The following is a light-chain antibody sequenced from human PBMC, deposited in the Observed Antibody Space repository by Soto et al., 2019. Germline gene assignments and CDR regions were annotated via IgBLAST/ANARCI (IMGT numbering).Light chain of an antibody. CDR2: ANN. CDR1: SSNIGSGYD. J-gene: IGLJ1*01. V-gene: IGLV1-40*01. Sequence: QSVLTQPPSVSGAPGQRVTLSCTGSSSNIGSGYDGHWYQQFQGTAPKLLIYANNNRTSGVPDRFSASKSGTAASLAITGLQADEEDDYYCQSYCSNLREVFGTGTKLTVL. CDR3: QSYCSNLREV.